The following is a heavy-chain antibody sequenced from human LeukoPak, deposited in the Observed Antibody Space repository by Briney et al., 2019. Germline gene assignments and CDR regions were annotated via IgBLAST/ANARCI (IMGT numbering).Heavy chain of an antibody. V-gene: IGHV3-74*01. D-gene: IGHD3-10*01. Sequence: PGGSLRLSCAASGFTFSSYWMHWVRQAPGKGLVWVSLINSAGSTTTYADSVKGRFTISRDNAKNTLYLQMNSLRAEDMAVYYCASSYGSGRFDPWGQGTLVTVSS. J-gene: IGHJ5*02. CDR2: INSAGSTT. CDR3: ASSYGSGRFDP. CDR1: GFTFSSYW.